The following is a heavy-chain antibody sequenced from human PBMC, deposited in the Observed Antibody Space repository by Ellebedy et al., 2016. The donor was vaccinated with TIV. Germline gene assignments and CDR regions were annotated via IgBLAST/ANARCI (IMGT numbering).Heavy chain of an antibody. J-gene: IGHJ6*02. Sequence: GESLKISCAASGFTFSSYWMHWVRQAPGKGPMWVSRINSDGSSTSYADSVKGRFTIFRDNAKNTLYLQMNSLRAEDTAVYYCAREDNYYYYAMDVWGQGTTVTVSS. CDR1: GFTFSSYW. V-gene: IGHV3-74*01. CDR2: INSDGSST. CDR3: AREDNYYYYAMDV.